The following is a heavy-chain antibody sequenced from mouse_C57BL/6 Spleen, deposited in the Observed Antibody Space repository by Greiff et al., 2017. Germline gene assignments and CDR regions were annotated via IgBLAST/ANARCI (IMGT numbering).Heavy chain of an antibody. CDR1: GYTFTSYW. Sequence: QVQLKQPGAELVKPGASVKLSCKASGYTFTSYWMHWVKQRPGQGLEWIGMIHPNSGSTNYNEKFKSKATLTVDKSSSTAYMQLSGLTSEDSAVYYCASGDYDGGGFAYWGQGTLVTVSA. J-gene: IGHJ3*01. V-gene: IGHV1-64*01. D-gene: IGHD2-4*01. CDR2: IHPNSGST. CDR3: ASGDYDGGGFAY.